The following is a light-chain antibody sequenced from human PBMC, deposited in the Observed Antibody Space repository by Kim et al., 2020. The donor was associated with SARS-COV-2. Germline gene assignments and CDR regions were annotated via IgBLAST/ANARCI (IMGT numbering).Light chain of an antibody. J-gene: IGLJ3*02. CDR2: YVD. V-gene: IGLV1-36*01. CDR1: SSIIGNNA. CDR3: AAWDDSLNAWV. Sequence: RLRVTIPRSPISSIIGNNAVNWYPPLPGKAPIPLIYYVDLLPSGVSDRFSGSKSGTSASLAIRGLQSEDEADYYCAAWDDSLNAWVFGGGPQLTVL.